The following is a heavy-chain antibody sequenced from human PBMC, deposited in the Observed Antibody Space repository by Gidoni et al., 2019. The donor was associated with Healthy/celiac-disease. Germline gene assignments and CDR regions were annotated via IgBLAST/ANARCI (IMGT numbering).Heavy chain of an antibody. D-gene: IGHD3-3*01. CDR2: IYSGGST. V-gene: IGHV3-53*01. CDR1: GFPVSSNY. Sequence: EVQLVESGGGLIQPGGSLRLSCAASGFPVSSNYMSWVRQAPGKGLEWVSVIYSGGSTYYADSVKGRFTISRDNSKNTLYLQMNSLRAEDTAVYYCARDSRFLEWTYGMDVWGQGTTVTVSS. J-gene: IGHJ6*02. CDR3: ARDSRFLEWTYGMDV.